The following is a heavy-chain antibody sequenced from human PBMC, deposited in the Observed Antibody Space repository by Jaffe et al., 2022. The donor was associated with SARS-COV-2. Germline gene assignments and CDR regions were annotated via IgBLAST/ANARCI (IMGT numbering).Heavy chain of an antibody. CDR1: GGSISSGSYY. V-gene: IGHV4-61*02. D-gene: IGHD3-22*01. J-gene: IGHJ5*02. Sequence: QVQLQESGPGLVKPSQTLSLTCTVSGGSISSGSYYWSWIRQPAGKGLEWIGRIYTSGSTNYNPSLKSRVTISVDTSKNQFSLKLSSVTAADTAVYYCAREASEADYYDSPRGHNWFDPWGQGTLVTVSS. CDR3: AREASEADYYDSPRGHNWFDP. CDR2: IYTSGST.